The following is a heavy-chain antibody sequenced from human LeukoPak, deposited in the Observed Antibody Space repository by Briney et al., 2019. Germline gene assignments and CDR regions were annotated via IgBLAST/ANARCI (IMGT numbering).Heavy chain of an antibody. CDR2: IIPIFGIA. CDR3: AAGVDVLVPDGGWFDP. CDR1: GGTFSSYA. J-gene: IGHJ5*02. D-gene: IGHD2-2*01. Sequence: ASVKVSCMASGGTFSSYAISWVRQAPGQGLEWMGRIIPIFGIANYAQKFQGRVTITADKSTSTADMELSSLRSEDTAVYYCAAGVDVLVPDGGWFDPWGQGTLVTVSS. V-gene: IGHV1-69*04.